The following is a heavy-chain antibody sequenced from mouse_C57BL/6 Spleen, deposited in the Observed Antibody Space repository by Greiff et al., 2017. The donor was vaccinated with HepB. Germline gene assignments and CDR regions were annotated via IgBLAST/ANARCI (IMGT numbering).Heavy chain of an antibody. V-gene: IGHV5-17*01. J-gene: IGHJ3*01. CDR3: ALIYPNPY. Sequence: EVKLVESGGGLVKPGGSLKFSCAASGFTFSDYGMHWVRQAPEKGLEWVAYISSGSSTIYYAGTVKGRFTISRDNAKNTLFLQMTSLRSEDTAMYYCALIYPNPYWGQGTLVTVSA. CDR1: GFTFSDYG. CDR2: ISSGSSTI. D-gene: IGHD2-1*01.